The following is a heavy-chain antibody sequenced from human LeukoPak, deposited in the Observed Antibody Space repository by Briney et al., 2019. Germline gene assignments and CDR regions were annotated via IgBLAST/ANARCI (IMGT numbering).Heavy chain of an antibody. CDR1: GGTFSSYA. D-gene: IGHD3-10*01. CDR3: AGGQPLLLWFGELGDAFDI. J-gene: IGHJ3*02. Sequence: ASVKVSCKASGGTFSSYAINWVRQATGQGLEWMGWMNPNSGNTGYAQKFQGRVTITRNTSISTAYMELSSLRSEDTAVYYCAGGQPLLLWFGELGDAFDIWGQGTMVTVSS. V-gene: IGHV1-8*03. CDR2: MNPNSGNT.